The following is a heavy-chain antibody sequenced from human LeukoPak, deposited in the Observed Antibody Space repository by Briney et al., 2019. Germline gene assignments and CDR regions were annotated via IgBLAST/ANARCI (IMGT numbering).Heavy chain of an antibody. CDR2: ISSGGTKI. CDR1: GFIFSSYS. J-gene: IGHJ4*02. Sequence: KTGGSLRLSCEASGFIFSSYSINWVRQAPGKGLEWVSSISSGGTKIYYADSVKGRFTISRDDVKKSVYLQMNSLRVEDTAVYYCARDFLAAGDYWGRGTQVTVSS. D-gene: IGHD6-13*01. CDR3: ARDFLAAGDY. V-gene: IGHV3-21*01.